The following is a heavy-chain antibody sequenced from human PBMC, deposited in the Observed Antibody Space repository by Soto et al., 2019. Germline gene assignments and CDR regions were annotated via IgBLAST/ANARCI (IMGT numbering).Heavy chain of an antibody. CDR2: ISGSGGST. V-gene: IGHV3-23*01. CDR3: ARDRLMATAGTARHYFGLDV. CDR1: GFTFSSYA. D-gene: IGHD5-18*01. J-gene: IGHJ6*02. Sequence: LRLSCAASGFTFSSYAMSWVRQAPGKGLEWVSAISGSGGSTYYADSVKGRFTISRDNSKNTLYLQMNSLRDEDTAVYYCARDRLMATAGTARHYFGLDVWGQGTTVTVSS.